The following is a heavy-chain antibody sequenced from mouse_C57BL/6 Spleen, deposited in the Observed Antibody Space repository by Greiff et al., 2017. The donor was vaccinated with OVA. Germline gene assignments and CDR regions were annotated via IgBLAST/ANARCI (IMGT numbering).Heavy chain of an antibody. Sequence: EVQVVESGGGLVKPGGSLKLSCAASGFTFSDYGMHWVRQAPEKGLEWVAYISGGSSTIYYADTVKGRFTISRDNAKNTLFLQMTSLRSEDTAMYYCARPLYSNYVAWFAYWGQGTLVTVSA. D-gene: IGHD2-5*01. V-gene: IGHV5-17*01. CDR2: ISGGSSTI. J-gene: IGHJ3*01. CDR3: ARPLYSNYVAWFAY. CDR1: GFTFSDYG.